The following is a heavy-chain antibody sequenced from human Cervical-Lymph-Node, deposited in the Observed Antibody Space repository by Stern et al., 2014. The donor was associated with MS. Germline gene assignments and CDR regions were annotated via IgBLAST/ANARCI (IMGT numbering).Heavy chain of an antibody. D-gene: IGHD5-18*01. CDR2: IYWDDDK. J-gene: IGHJ2*01. V-gene: IGHV2-5*02. Sequence: QVTLRESGPTLGNPHQPLPRPSPFLGFQPTTGGGGVGWFRQPPERALEWLPLIYWDDDKRYSPSLKSRLTITKDTSKNQVVLTMTNMDPVDTATYYCAHRLGYGYRWYFDLWGRGTLVTVSS. CDR3: AHRLGYGYRWYFDL. CDR1: GFQPTTGGGG.